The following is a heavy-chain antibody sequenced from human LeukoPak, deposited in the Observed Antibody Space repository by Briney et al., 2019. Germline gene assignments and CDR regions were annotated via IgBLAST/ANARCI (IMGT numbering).Heavy chain of an antibody. CDR1: GFTFSSYE. Sequence: PGESLRLSCAASGFTFSSYEMSWVRQAPGKGLEWVSYISSSGSTIYYADSVKGRFTISRDNAKNSLYLQMNSLRAEDTALYYCAKDTGYYYDSSNYYAYWGQGTLVTVSS. D-gene: IGHD3-22*01. CDR3: AKDTGYYYDSSNYYAY. V-gene: IGHV3-48*03. J-gene: IGHJ4*02. CDR2: ISSSGSTI.